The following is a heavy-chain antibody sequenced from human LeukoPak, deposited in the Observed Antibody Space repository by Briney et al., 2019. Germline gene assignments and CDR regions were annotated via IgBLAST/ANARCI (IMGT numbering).Heavy chain of an antibody. J-gene: IGHJ4*02. CDR1: GFTFSSYG. CDR3: AKDGMYSSSSSYYFDY. V-gene: IGHV3-23*01. Sequence: GGTLRLSCAASGFTFSSYGMSWVRQAPGKGLEWVSAISGSGGSTYYADSVKGRFTISRDNSKNTLYLQMNSLRAEDTAVYYCAKDGMYSSSSSYYFDYWGQGTLVTVSS. D-gene: IGHD6-6*01. CDR2: ISGSGGST.